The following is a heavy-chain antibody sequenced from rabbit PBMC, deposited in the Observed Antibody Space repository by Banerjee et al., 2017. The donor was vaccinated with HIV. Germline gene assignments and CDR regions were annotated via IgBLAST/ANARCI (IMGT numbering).Heavy chain of an antibody. CDR1: GFSFSSNA. V-gene: IGHV1S40*01. J-gene: IGHJ6*01. CDR3: ARSPTNKWYWDL. CDR2: IYTDDDLIT. D-gene: IGHD1-1*01. Sequence: QSLEESGGDLVKSGASLTLTCTASGFSFSSNAMCWVRQAPGKGLEWIGCIYTDDDLITYYASWVNGRFTISKTSSTTVTLQMTSLTAADTATYFCARSPTNKWYWDLWGPGTLVTVS.